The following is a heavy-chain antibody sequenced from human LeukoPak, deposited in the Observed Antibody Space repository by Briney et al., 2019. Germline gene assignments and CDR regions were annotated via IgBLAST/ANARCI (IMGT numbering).Heavy chain of an antibody. D-gene: IGHD3-10*01. CDR3: ARDGWFGEAYSYYYYMDV. CDR2: ISRNGDST. Sequence: GGSLRLSCAASGFTLSNYAIHWVRQAPGKGLEYVSAISRNGDSTFYANSVEGRFTISRDNSKNTLYLQMGSLRTEDMAVYYCARDGWFGEAYSYYYYMDVWGTGTTVTVSS. J-gene: IGHJ6*03. CDR1: GFTLSNYA. V-gene: IGHV3-64*01.